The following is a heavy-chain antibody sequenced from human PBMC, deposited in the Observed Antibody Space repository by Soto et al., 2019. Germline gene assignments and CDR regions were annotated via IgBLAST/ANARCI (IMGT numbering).Heavy chain of an antibody. CDR2: IYPGDSDT. Sequence: RGESLKISCKGSGYTFNTYWIGWVRQMPGKGLEWMGFIYPGDSDTTYSPSFQGQVTISVDKSISTAYLQWSSLRVSDTAIYYCARHKLWMATRNNDDFDVWGQGTKGTVSS. CDR3: ARHKLWMATRNNDDFDV. D-gene: IGHD2-21*01. J-gene: IGHJ3*01. CDR1: GYTFNTYW. V-gene: IGHV5-51*01.